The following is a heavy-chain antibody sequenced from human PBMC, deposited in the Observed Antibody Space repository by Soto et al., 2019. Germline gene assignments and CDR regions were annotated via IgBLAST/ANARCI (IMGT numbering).Heavy chain of an antibody. D-gene: IGHD2-2*01. CDR1: GYTFTSYY. CDR3: ARGGQDIVLVPANWFDP. V-gene: IGHV1-46*01. J-gene: IGHJ5*02. Sequence: QVQLVQSGAEVKKPGASVKVSCKASGYTFTSYYMHWVRQAPGQGLEWMGIINPSGGSTSYAQKFQGRVNMTRDTSTSTVYMELSSLRSEDTAVYYCARGGQDIVLVPANWFDPWGQGTLVTVSS. CDR2: INPSGGST.